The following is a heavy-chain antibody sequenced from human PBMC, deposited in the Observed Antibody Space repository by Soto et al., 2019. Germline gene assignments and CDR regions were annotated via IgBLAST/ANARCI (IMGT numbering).Heavy chain of an antibody. Sequence: EVQLVESGGGLVQPGGSLRLSCAASGFTFSSYSMNWVRQAPGKGLEWVSYISSSSSTVYYADSVKGRFTISRDNAKNSLYLQMNSLRDEDTAVYYCAGERGPLNWFDPWGQGTLVTVSS. V-gene: IGHV3-48*02. CDR3: AGERGPLNWFDP. CDR1: GFTFSSYS. J-gene: IGHJ5*02. CDR2: ISSSSSTV.